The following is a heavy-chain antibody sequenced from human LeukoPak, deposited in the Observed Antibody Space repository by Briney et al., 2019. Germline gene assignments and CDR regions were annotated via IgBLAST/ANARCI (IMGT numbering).Heavy chain of an antibody. D-gene: IGHD5-12*01. CDR3: ARVDIVATTFDY. V-gene: IGHV4-30-4*07. CDR2: IYYSGST. J-gene: IGHJ4*02. Sequence: SETLSPTCAVSGGSISSGGYSWSWIRQPPGKGLEWIGYIYYSGSTYYNPSLKSRVTISVDTSKNQFSLKLSSVTAADTAVYYCARVDIVATTFDYWGQGTLVTVSS. CDR1: GGSISSGGYS.